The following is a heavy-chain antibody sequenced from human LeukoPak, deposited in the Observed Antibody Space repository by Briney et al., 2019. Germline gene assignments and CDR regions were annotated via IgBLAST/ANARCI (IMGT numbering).Heavy chain of an antibody. V-gene: IGHV1-69*13. CDR2: IIPIFGTA. CDR3: ARDRTYCGGDCYEPSYYYYGMDV. Sequence: GASVKVSCKASGGTFSSYAISWGRQAPGQGLEWMGGIIPIFGTANYAQKFQGRVTITADESTSTAYMELSSLRSEDTAVYYCARDRTYCGGDCYEPSYYYYGMDVWGKGTTVTVSS. J-gene: IGHJ6*04. D-gene: IGHD2-21*02. CDR1: GGTFSSYA.